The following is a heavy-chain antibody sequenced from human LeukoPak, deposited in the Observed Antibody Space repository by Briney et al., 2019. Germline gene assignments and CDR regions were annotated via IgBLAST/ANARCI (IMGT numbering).Heavy chain of an antibody. CDR2: ISNDERTI. J-gene: IGHJ4*02. V-gene: IGHV3-30*04. D-gene: IGHD3-16*01. CDR3: VREAYYASGSPPTYYFDS. CDR1: GFTFGTHV. Sequence: GGSLRLSCAVSGFTFGTHVIHWVRQAPGKGLEWVAVISNDERTIFYADSVKGRFTISRDNSKSTLYLQMNSLRAEDTAVYYCVREAYYASGSPPTYYFDSWGQGTLVTVSS.